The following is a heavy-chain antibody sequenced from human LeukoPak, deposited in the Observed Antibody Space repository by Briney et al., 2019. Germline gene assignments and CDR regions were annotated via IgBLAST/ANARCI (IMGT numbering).Heavy chain of an antibody. Sequence: EASVKVSCKASGGTFSRYGISWVRQAPGQGLEWLGGIIPLFGTANYAQKFQGRVTITTDESTSTAYMELNSLRSQDTALYYYATEGQTYYFDNWGQGTLVTVSS. CDR2: IIPLFGTA. V-gene: IGHV1-69*05. CDR3: ATEGQTYYFDN. CDR1: GGTFSRYG. J-gene: IGHJ4*02.